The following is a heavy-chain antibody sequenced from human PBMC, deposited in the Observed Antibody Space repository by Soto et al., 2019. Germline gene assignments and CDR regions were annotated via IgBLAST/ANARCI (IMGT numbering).Heavy chain of an antibody. J-gene: IGHJ6*02. Sequence: GGSLRLSCAASGFTFSSYAMSWVRQAPGKGLQWVSVISGGGGRTYYADSVKGRFTISRDNSKNTLYLQMNSLRAEDTAVYYCAKSLWVGELNYYFYGMDVWGQGTTVTVSS. CDR2: ISGGGGRT. CDR3: AKSLWVGELNYYFYGMDV. V-gene: IGHV3-23*01. CDR1: GFTFSSYA. D-gene: IGHD3-10*01.